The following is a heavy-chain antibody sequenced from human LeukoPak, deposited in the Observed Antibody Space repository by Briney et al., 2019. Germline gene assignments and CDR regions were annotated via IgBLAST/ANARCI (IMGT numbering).Heavy chain of an antibody. CDR3: ARDCSNGVCYPRDY. CDR1: GYTLSEYG. D-gene: IGHD2-8*01. Sequence: GASVKVSCKASGYTLSEYGISWVRHAPGQGLEWVGWITTYNGEKIYSQKFQGRVTMTTDTSSGTYYMELRNLRSDDTAIYYCARDCSNGVCYPRDYRGQGTLVIVSS. V-gene: IGHV1-18*01. J-gene: IGHJ4*02. CDR2: ITTYNGEK.